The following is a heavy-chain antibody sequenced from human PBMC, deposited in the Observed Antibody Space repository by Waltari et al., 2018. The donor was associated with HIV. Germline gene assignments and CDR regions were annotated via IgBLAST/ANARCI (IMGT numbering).Heavy chain of an antibody. CDR2: IYYSGST. V-gene: IGHV4-39*01. J-gene: IGHJ4*02. Sequence: QLQLQESGPGLVKPSETLSLTCTVSGGSISSSSYYWGWIRQPPGKGLEWIGSIYYSGSTYYNPSLKSRVTISVDTSKNQFSLKLSSVTAADTAVYYCASPHHSGYCLNWGQGTLVTVSS. CDR3: ASPHHSGYCLN. CDR1: GGSISSSSYY. D-gene: IGHD3-22*01.